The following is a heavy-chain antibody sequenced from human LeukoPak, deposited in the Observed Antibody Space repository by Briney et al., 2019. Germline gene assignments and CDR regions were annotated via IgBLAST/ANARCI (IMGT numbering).Heavy chain of an antibody. D-gene: IGHD6-19*01. CDR1: GFTFSSYT. Sequence: GGSLRLSCAASGFTFSSYTMSWVRQAPGKGLEGVAVIWYDGSNKYYADSVKGRFTISRDNSKNTLYLQMNSLRAEDTAVYYCARERTVAEYIDYWGQGTLVTVSS. V-gene: IGHV3-33*08. CDR3: ARERTVAEYIDY. J-gene: IGHJ4*02. CDR2: IWYDGSNK.